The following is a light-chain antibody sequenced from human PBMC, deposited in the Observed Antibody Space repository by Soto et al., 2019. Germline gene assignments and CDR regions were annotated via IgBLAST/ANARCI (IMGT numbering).Light chain of an antibody. J-gene: IGLJ2*01. CDR2: DNN. Sequence: QSVLTQPPSVSAAPGQKITISCSGSSSNIENNFVSWYQQLPGTAPKLLIYDNNKRPSGIPDRFSGSKSGTSATLGITGLQTGDEADYYCGTWDSSLSAVVFGGGTKLTVL. CDR1: SSNIENNF. V-gene: IGLV1-51*01. CDR3: GTWDSSLSAVV.